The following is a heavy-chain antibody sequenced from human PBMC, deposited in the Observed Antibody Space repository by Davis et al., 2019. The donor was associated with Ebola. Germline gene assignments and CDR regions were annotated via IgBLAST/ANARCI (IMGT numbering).Heavy chain of an antibody. CDR2: ISSSSSTI. Sequence: GESLKISCAASGFTFSSYSMNWVRQAPGKGLEWVSYISSSSSTIYYADSVKGRFTISRDNAKNSLYLQMNSLRAEDTAVYYCAREARITIFGVVPNWFDPWGQGTLVTVSS. D-gene: IGHD3-3*01. CDR3: AREARITIFGVVPNWFDP. J-gene: IGHJ5*02. V-gene: IGHV3-48*01. CDR1: GFTFSSYS.